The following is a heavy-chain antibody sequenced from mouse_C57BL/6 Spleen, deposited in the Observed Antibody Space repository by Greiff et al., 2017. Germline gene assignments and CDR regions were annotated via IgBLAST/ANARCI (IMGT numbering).Heavy chain of an antibody. V-gene: IGHV1-82*01. CDR3: ARGVRYGNYWYFDV. Sequence: QVQLQQSGPELVKPGASVKISCKASGYAFSSSWMNWVKQRPGKGLEWIGRIYPGDGDTNYNGKFKGKATLTADKSSSTAYMQLSSLTSEDSAVYFCARGVRYGNYWYFDVWGTGTTVTVSS. CDR1: GYAFSSSW. D-gene: IGHD2-1*01. J-gene: IGHJ1*03. CDR2: IYPGDGDT.